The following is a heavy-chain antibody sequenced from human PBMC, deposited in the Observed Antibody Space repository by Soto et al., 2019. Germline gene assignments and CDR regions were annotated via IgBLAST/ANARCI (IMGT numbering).Heavy chain of an antibody. D-gene: IGHD2-2*02. V-gene: IGHV3-30*03. J-gene: IGHJ4*02. CDR2: ISYGGANN. CDR3: ARGPLSCSYTSCYTIDY. CDR1: GFTFNSHA. Sequence: QVQLVESGGGVVQPGRSLGLTCAVSGFTFNSHAMHWVRQAPDKGLEWLSVISYGGANNYYADSVTGRFTISRDNSQNTLFLQMNSLRPEDTAVYYCARGPLSCSYTSCYTIDYWGQGTLVTVAS.